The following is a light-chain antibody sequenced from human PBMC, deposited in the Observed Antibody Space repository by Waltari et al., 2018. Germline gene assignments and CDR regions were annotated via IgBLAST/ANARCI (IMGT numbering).Light chain of an antibody. J-gene: IGLJ2*01. Sequence: SSELTQDPAVSVALGQTVRITCQGDSLRSYSPSWYQQRPGQAPILVINDKNNRPSGVPDRFSGSSSHNTGSLTITGAQAEDEASYYCHSRDASGVAGSFGGGTKLTVL. V-gene: IGLV3-19*01. CDR3: HSRDASGVAGS. CDR1: SLRSYS. CDR2: DKN.